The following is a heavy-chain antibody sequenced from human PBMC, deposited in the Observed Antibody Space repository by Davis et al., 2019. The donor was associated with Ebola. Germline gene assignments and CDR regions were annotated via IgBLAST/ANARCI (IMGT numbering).Heavy chain of an antibody. Sequence: GESLKISCKGSGYSFTSYWIGWVRQMPGKGLEWMGIIYPGDSDTRYSPSFQVQVTISADKSISTAYLQWSSLKASDTAMYYCASSVGAYSGSYEGAFDIWGQGTMVTVSS. CDR1: GYSFTSYW. V-gene: IGHV5-51*01. CDR2: IYPGDSDT. D-gene: IGHD1-26*01. J-gene: IGHJ3*02. CDR3: ASSVGAYSGSYEGAFDI.